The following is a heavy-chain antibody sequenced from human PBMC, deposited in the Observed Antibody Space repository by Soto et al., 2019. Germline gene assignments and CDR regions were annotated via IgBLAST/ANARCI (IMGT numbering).Heavy chain of an antibody. J-gene: IGHJ4*02. CDR1: GYTFTSYG. CDR2: ISAYNGNT. V-gene: IGHV1-18*01. Sequence: GASVKVSCKASGYTFTSYGISWVRQAPGQGLEWMGWISAYNGNTNYAQKLQGRVTMTTDTSTSTAYMELRSLRSDDTAVYYCARDRCSGGSCYSSYWGQGTLVTVSS. D-gene: IGHD2-15*01. CDR3: ARDRCSGGSCYSSY.